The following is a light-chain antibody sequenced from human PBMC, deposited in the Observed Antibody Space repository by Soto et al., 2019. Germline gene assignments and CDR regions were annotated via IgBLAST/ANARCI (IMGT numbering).Light chain of an antibody. CDR2: GAS. Sequence: EIVLAHYRCALRLSAGDRTTLSCEASQSVTSNYLAWYQPKPGQAPRFLIFGASIRATGIPDRFIGSGSGTDFTLAISRGIPEDPAVYYCTHHVPPLTTIGQGTQVDI. V-gene: IGKV3-20*01. J-gene: IGKJ1*01. CDR1: QSVTSNY. CDR3: THHVPPLTT.